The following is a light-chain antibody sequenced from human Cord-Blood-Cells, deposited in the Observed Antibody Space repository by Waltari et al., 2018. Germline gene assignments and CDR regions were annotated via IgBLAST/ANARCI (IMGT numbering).Light chain of an antibody. CDR2: DVS. Sequence: QSALTQPRSVSGSPGQSVTPSCTGTRSDVGGYNTLSWYQQHPGKAPKLMIYDVSKRPSGVPDRCSGSKSGNTASLTISGLQAEDEADYYCCSYAGSYTYVFGTGTKVTVL. CDR3: CSYAGSYTYV. V-gene: IGLV2-11*01. J-gene: IGLJ1*01. CDR1: RSDVGGYNT.